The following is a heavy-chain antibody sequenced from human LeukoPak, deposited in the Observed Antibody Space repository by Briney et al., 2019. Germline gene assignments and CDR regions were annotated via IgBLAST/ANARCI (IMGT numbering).Heavy chain of an antibody. CDR3: VKSSGEAYYYGMDV. CDR2: ISYDGSNK. CDR1: GFTLSSYG. J-gene: IGHJ6*02. V-gene: IGHV3-30*18. Sequence: GGSLRPSCAASGFTLSSYGMHWVRQAPGKGLEWVAFISYDGSNKFYADSVKGRFTISRDNSNNTLYLQMNSLRAEDTAVYYCVKSSGEAYYYGMDVWGQGTTVTVSS. D-gene: IGHD2-15*01.